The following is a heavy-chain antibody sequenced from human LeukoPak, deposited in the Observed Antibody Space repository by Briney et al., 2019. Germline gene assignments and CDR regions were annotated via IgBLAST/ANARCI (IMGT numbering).Heavy chain of an antibody. CDR2: IYYSGST. CDR1: GGSISSGDYY. V-gene: IGHV4-30-4*08. J-gene: IGHJ6*03. D-gene: IGHD3-3*01. CDR3: AREIFGVANYYYYYYMDV. Sequence: SETLSLTCTVSGGSISSGDYYWSWIRQPPGKGLEWIGYIYYSGSTYYNPSLKSRVTISVDTSKNQSSLKLSSVTAADTAVYYCAREIFGVANYYYYYYMDVWGKGTTVTVSS.